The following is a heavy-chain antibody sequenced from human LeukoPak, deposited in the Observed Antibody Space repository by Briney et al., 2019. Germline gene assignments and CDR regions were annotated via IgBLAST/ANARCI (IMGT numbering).Heavy chain of an antibody. J-gene: IGHJ4*02. CDR3: AKNRATGLACYDY. CDR1: GFTFSSYA. Sequence: GGSLRLSCAASGFTFSSYAMTWVRQAPGKGLEWVSAISGSGSSTYYADSVKGRFTSSRDNSKSTLYLQMSNLRAEDTAVYFCAKNRATGLACYDYWGQGTQVTVSS. CDR2: ISGSGSST. V-gene: IGHV3-23*01. D-gene: IGHD4-11*01.